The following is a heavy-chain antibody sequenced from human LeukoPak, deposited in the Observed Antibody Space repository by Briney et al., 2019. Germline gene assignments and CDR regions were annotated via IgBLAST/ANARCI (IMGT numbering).Heavy chain of an antibody. D-gene: IGHD3-3*01. CDR3: ARETAITIFGVVIIPYYYYMDV. Sequence: PSETLSLTCAVYGGSFSGYYWSWIRQPPGKGLEWIGEINHSGSTNYNPSLKSRVTISVDTSKNQFPLKLSSVTAADTAVYYCARETAITIFGVVIIPYYYYMDVWGKGTTVTVSS. V-gene: IGHV4-34*01. CDR1: GGSFSGYY. J-gene: IGHJ6*03. CDR2: INHSGST.